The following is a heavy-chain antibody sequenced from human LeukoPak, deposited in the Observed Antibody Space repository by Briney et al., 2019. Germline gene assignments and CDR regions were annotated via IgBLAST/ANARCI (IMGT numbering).Heavy chain of an antibody. J-gene: IGHJ4*02. CDR2: ISSSSSTI. CDR3: ARGYCSTSVCYIEVIGH. Sequence: GGSLRLSCAASGFAFSTYSMNWVRQAPGKGLEWVSYISSSSSTIYYADSVKGRFTISRDNADNSLYLQMNRLRAEDTAVYYCARGYCSTSVCYIEVIGHWGQGTLVTVSS. CDR1: GFAFSTYS. V-gene: IGHV3-48*01. D-gene: IGHD2-2*01.